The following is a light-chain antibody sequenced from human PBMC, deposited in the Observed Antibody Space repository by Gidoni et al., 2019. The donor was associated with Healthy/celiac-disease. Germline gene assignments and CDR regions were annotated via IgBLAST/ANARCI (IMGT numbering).Light chain of an antibody. CDR1: SSDVGSYNL. V-gene: IGLV2-23*02. Sequence: SPGQSITISCTGTSSDVGSYNLVSWYQQHPGKAPKLMIYEVSKRPSGVSNRFSGSKSGNTASLTISGLQAEDEADYYCCSYAGSSTVVFGGGTKLTVL. CDR3: CSYAGSSTVV. J-gene: IGLJ2*01. CDR2: EVS.